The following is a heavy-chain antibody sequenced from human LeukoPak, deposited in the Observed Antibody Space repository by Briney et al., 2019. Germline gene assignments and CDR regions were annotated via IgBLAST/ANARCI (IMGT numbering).Heavy chain of an antibody. V-gene: IGHV4-31*03. Sequence: PSQTLSLTCTVSGGSISSGGYYWSWLRQHPGTGLESIGYIYYSGSTYYNPSLKSRVTISVDTSKNQFSLKLSSVTAADTAVYYCARVVRYCSSTSCGYFDYWGQGTLVTVSS. CDR3: ARVVRYCSSTSCGYFDY. D-gene: IGHD2-2*01. CDR1: GGSISSGGYY. J-gene: IGHJ4*02. CDR2: IYYSGST.